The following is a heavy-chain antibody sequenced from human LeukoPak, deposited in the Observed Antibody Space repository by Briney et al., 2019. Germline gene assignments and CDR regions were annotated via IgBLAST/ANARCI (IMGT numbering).Heavy chain of an antibody. CDR3: AGDPATGYASEAWFDS. CDR1: GGSVSSGIYF. D-gene: IGHD2-8*01. CDR2: INTRGST. Sequence: SQTLSLTCTVSGGSVSSGIYFWSWLRQPAGKGLEWVGRINTRGSTNYNPSLKSRVTISVDTSKNQFSLKLSSVTAADTAVYYCAGDPATGYASEAWFDSWGQGTQVTVSS. V-gene: IGHV4-61*02. J-gene: IGHJ5*01.